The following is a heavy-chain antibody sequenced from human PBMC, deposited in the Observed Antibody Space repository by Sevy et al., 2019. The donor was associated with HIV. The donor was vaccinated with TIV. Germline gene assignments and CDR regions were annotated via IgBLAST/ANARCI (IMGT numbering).Heavy chain of an antibody. CDR1: GFTFSRNG. Sequence: GGSLILSCAASGFTFSRNGMHWVRHVPGKGLEWVALISYDGDSKNYADSVKGRFTISRDNSKNTVYLHMNSLRSEDTAVYYCAKESVSWYLDFWGQGTLVTVSS. CDR3: AKESVSWYLDF. D-gene: IGHD6-13*01. J-gene: IGHJ4*02. CDR2: ISYDGDSK. V-gene: IGHV3-30*18.